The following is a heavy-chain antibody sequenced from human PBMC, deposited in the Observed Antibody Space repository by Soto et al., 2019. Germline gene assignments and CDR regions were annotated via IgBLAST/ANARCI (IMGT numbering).Heavy chain of an antibody. Sequence: QVQLVESGGGVVQPGTSLRLSCAASGFTFRNYGMHWVRQAPGKGLEWVAIIYYDGSNQYYADSVKGRFTISRDNSKNTLKLEKNSLSDYEKAMYYWARGLSDYWGQGTLVTVSS. J-gene: IGHJ4*02. CDR3: ARGLSDY. CDR1: GFTFRNYG. V-gene: IGHV3-33*01. CDR2: IYYDGSNQ.